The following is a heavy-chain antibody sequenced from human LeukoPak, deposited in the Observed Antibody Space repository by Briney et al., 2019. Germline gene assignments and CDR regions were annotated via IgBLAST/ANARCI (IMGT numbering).Heavy chain of an antibody. J-gene: IGHJ4*02. D-gene: IGHD1-1*01. CDR1: GFTLSSDW. Sequence: GGSLRLSCAASGFTLSSDWMHWVRQAPAKGLARVSRINSDGSSTTYADSVKGRFTTSRDNAKNTLYLQTNSLRAEDTSLYYCARPDTTLIDSWGQGTLVTVSS. CDR3: ARPDTTLIDS. V-gene: IGHV3-74*01. CDR2: INSDGSST.